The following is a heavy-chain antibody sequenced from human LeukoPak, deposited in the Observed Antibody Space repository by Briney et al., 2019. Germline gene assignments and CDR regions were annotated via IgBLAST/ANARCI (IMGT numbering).Heavy chain of an antibody. CDR3: AKDDNYDIFFDY. D-gene: IGHD3-22*01. CDR2: ISGGGGST. CDR1: EFTFSNYA. Sequence: GGPLRLSCAASEFTFSNYAMNWVRQAPGKGLEWVSGISGGGGSTYYADSVKGRFTISRDNPKNTLYLQMNSLRAEDTAVYYCAKDDNYDIFFDYWGQGTLVTVSS. V-gene: IGHV3-23*01. J-gene: IGHJ4*02.